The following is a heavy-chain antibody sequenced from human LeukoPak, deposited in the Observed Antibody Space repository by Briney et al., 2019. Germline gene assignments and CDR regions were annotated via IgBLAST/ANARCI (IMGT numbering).Heavy chain of an antibody. D-gene: IGHD2-15*01. Sequence: TGGSLRLSCPASGSPFISSSMNWVRQAPGKGLEWVSSISSSSSYIYYADSVKGRFTISRGNSKNTVYLQMNSLRADAKAVYYCTTAAFSASAGVPYWAYDYGRDVWGQGTTVTVSS. V-gene: IGHV3-21*04. J-gene: IGHJ6*02. CDR3: TTAAFSASAGVPYWAYDYGRDV. CDR2: ISSSSSYI. CDR1: GSPFISSS.